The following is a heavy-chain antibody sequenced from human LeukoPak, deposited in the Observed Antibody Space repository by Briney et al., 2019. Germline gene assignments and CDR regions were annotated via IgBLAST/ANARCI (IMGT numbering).Heavy chain of an antibody. J-gene: IGHJ3*02. D-gene: IGHD3-9*01. V-gene: IGHV1-46*01. CDR1: VYTFTSYY. CDR3: ASSLGYFDWLLRDEAFDI. CDR2: INPSGGST. Sequence: GASVKVSCKASVYTFTSYYMHWVRQAPGQGLEWMGIINPSGGSTSYAQKFQGRVTMIRDTSTSTVYMELSSLRSEDTAVYYCASSLGYFDWLLRDEAFDIWGQGTMVTVSS.